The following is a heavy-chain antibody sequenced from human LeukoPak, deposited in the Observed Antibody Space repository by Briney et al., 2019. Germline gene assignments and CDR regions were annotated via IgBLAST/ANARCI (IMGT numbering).Heavy chain of an antibody. CDR1: GGSISSSSYY. CDR2: IYYSGST. CDR3: ARHAAYYDILTGYLPYYFDY. Sequence: PSETLSLTCTVSGGSISSSSYYWGWIRQPPGKGLEWIGSIYYSGSTYYNPSLKSRVTISVDTSKNQFSLKLSSVTAADTAVYYCARHAAYYDILTGYLPYYFDYWGQGTLVTVSS. D-gene: IGHD3-9*01. V-gene: IGHV4-39*01. J-gene: IGHJ4*02.